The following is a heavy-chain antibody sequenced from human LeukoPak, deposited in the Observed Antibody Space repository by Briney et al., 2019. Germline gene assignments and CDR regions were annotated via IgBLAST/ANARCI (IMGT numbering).Heavy chain of an antibody. J-gene: IGHJ4*02. CDR3: ATGIFGVVIVGHIDY. CDR2: ISAYNGNT. Sequence: ASVKVSCKASGYTFTSYGISWVRQAPGQGLEWMGWISAYNGNTNYAQKLQGRVTMTTDTSTSTAYMELRSLRSDDTAVYYCATGIFGVVIVGHIDYWGQGTLVTVSS. V-gene: IGHV1-18*01. CDR1: GYTFTSYG. D-gene: IGHD3-3*01.